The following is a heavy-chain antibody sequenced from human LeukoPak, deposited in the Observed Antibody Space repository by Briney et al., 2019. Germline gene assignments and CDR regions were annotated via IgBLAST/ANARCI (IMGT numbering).Heavy chain of an antibody. CDR1: GESVSSGSYY. CDR2: IYYSGTT. J-gene: IGHJ4*02. D-gene: IGHD4-17*01. Sequence: KPSETLSLTCTVSGESVSSGSYYWSWIRQPPGEGLEWIGYIYYSGTTNYNPSLKSRVTISVDTSKNQFSLKLSSVTAADTAVYYCARRRSTVTPLDYWGQGTLVTVSS. V-gene: IGHV4-61*01. CDR3: ARRRSTVTPLDY.